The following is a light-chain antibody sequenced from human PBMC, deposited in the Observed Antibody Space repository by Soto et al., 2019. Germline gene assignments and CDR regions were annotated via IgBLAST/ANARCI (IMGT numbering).Light chain of an antibody. CDR3: QSYDSSLSVV. V-gene: IGLV1-40*01. CDR2: CNS. Sequence: QSVLTQPPPVSGAPGQRVPISCTGSSSNIGACYDVPWYQQLPGTAPKLLIYCNSNRPSGVPDRFSGSKSGTSASLAISGLQAEDEADYYCQSYDSSLSVVFGGGTKVTVL. J-gene: IGLJ2*01. CDR1: SSNIGACYD.